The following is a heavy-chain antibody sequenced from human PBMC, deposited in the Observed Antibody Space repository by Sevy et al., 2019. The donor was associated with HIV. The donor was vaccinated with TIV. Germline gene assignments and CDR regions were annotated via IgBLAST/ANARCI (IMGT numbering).Heavy chain of an antibody. CDR1: GGTFSSYA. Sequence: ASMKVSCKASGGTFSSYAISWVRQAPGQGLEWMGGIIPIFGTANYAQKFQGRVTITADKSTSTAYMELSSLRSEDTAVYYCATTLISSSWYKGFDYWGQGTLVTVSS. J-gene: IGHJ4*02. V-gene: IGHV1-69*06. D-gene: IGHD6-13*01. CDR3: ATTLISSSWYKGFDY. CDR2: IIPIFGTA.